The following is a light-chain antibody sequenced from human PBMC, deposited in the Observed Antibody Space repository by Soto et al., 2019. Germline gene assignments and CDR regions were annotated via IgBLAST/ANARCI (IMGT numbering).Light chain of an antibody. V-gene: IGKV3-15*01. CDR1: QSVSYH. J-gene: IGKJ4*01. CDR2: DAS. CDR3: QQYNSWLT. Sequence: VVMTQTPATLSVSPGGRVTLSSRASQSVSYHVAWYQQKPGQTPRLVIYDASIRASGIPARFSGSGSGTEFSLTISSRQSEDFAIYYCQQYNSWLTFGGGTRVDIK.